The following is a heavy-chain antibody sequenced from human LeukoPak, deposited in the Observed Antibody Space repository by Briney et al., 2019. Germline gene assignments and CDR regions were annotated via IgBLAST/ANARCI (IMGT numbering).Heavy chain of an antibody. CDR3: ARSDFWSGLYFDY. Sequence: SETLSLTCTVSGGSISSSSYYWGWIRQPPGTGLEWIGSIYYSGSTYYNPSLKSRVTISVDTSKNQFSLKLSSVTAADTAVYYCARSDFWSGLYFDYWGQGTLVTVSS. CDR1: GGSISSSSYY. D-gene: IGHD3-3*01. CDR2: IYYSGST. V-gene: IGHV4-39*01. J-gene: IGHJ4*02.